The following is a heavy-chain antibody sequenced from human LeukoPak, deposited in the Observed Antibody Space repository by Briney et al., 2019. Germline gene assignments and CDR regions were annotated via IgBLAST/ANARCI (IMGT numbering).Heavy chain of an antibody. CDR1: GDSLSRGGHS. Sequence: PSQTLSLTCALSGDSLSRGGHSWNWIRQRPGSGLEWIGYIFHTGTTYYNPSLKSRVTISVDTSKSHFSLKLSSVTAADTAVYYCARSPGIWNEYGRLEYWGQGALVTVSS. V-gene: IGHV4-31*11. D-gene: IGHD1-1*01. J-gene: IGHJ4*02. CDR2: IFHTGTT. CDR3: ARSPGIWNEYGRLEY.